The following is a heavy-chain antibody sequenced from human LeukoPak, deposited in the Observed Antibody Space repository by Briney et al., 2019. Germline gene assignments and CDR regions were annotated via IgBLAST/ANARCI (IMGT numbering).Heavy chain of an antibody. CDR2: IIPIFGTA. Sequence: SVKVSCKASGGTFSSYAISWVRQAPGQGLEWTGGIIPIFGTANYAQKFQGRVTITADESTSTAYMELSSLRSEDTAVYYCARGYCSGGSCYGDAFDIWGQGTMVTVSS. D-gene: IGHD2-15*01. V-gene: IGHV1-69*01. J-gene: IGHJ3*02. CDR1: GGTFSSYA. CDR3: ARGYCSGGSCYGDAFDI.